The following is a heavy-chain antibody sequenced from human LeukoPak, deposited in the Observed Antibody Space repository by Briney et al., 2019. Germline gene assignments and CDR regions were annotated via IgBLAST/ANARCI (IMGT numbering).Heavy chain of an antibody. J-gene: IGHJ4*02. Sequence: GGSLRLSCAASGFTLSSYSMNWVRQAPGKGLEWVSYISSSSSTIYYADSVKGRFTISRDNAKNSLYLQMNSLRAEDTAVYYCARDIYYDSSGYYGSVYWGQGTLVTVPS. CDR3: ARDIYYDSSGYYGSVY. V-gene: IGHV3-48*04. D-gene: IGHD3-22*01. CDR1: GFTLSSYS. CDR2: ISSSSSTI.